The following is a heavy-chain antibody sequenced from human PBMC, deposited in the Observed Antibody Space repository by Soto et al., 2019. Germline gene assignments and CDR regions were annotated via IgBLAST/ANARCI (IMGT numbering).Heavy chain of an antibody. J-gene: IGHJ6*02. V-gene: IGHV3-72*01. CDR3: AVMPYQAYYYGMEV. D-gene: IGHD2-2*01. Sequence: EVQLVESGGGLVQPGGSLRLSCAASGFTFSDHYMDWVRQAPGKGLEWVGRTRNKANSYTTEYAASVKGRFTISRDDSKNALYLQMNSLKSEDTAVYYCAVMPYQAYYYGMEVWGQGTTVTVSS. CDR2: TRNKANSYTT. CDR1: GFTFSDHY.